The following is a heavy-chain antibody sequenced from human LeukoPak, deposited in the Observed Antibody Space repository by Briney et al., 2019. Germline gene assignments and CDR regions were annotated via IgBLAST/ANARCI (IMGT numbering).Heavy chain of an antibody. CDR3: SYGANFYFDL. V-gene: IGHV3-15*07. Sequence: GGSLRLSWAVSGLTLRNIFLNWVRQAPGKGPEWVGRIKSQSDGGTTDYAAPVKGRFSISRDDSKNSLFLQMNSLKTEDTAVYYCSYGANFYFDLWGRGTPVTVSS. J-gene: IGHJ2*01. D-gene: IGHD4/OR15-4a*01. CDR1: GLTLRNIF. CDR2: IKSQSDGGTT.